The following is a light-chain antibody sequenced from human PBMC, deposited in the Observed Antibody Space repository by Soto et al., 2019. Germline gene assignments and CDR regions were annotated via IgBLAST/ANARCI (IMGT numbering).Light chain of an antibody. Sequence: MQPCAFSLSVSLGDSATISFRASQGISNYLAWYQQKPGKVPKLLIYAASTLQSGVPSRFSGSGSGTDFTLIISSLQPEDVATYYCQEYNSAPTFGQGTRLEIK. CDR2: AAS. CDR3: QEYNSAPT. V-gene: IGKV1-27*01. CDR1: QGISNY. J-gene: IGKJ5*01.